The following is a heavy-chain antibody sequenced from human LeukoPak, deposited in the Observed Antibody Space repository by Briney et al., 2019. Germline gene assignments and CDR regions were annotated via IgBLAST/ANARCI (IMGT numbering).Heavy chain of an antibody. V-gene: IGHV3-23*01. CDR3: VPEGFDI. CDR2: ISGSGSSA. Sequence: GGSLRLSCEISGFTFSRFAMNWVRQAPGQGLEWISIISGSGSSAYYADSAKGRFIVSRDNFKNTVNLEMSSLRVEDTAVYYCVPEGFDIWGQGKMVTVSS. J-gene: IGHJ3*02. CDR1: GFTFSRFA.